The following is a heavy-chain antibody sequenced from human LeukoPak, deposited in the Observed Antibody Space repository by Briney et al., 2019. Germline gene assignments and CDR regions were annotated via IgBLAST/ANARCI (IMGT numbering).Heavy chain of an antibody. D-gene: IGHD6-13*01. CDR2: IYYSGST. CDR1: GGSVSSGSYY. CDR3: ARGRAAAGTPVDY. J-gene: IGHJ4*02. V-gene: IGHV4-61*01. Sequence: PSETLSLACTVSGGSVSSGSYYWSWIRQPPGKGLEWIGYIYYSGSTNYNPSLKSRATISVDMSKNQFSLKLNSVTAADTAVYYCARGRAAAGTPVDYWGQGILVTVSS.